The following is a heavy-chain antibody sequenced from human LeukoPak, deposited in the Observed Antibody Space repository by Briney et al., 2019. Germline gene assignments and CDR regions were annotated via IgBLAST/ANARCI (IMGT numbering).Heavy chain of an antibody. Sequence: GASVKVSCKASGGTFSSYAISWVRQAPGQGLEWMGGIIPISGTANYAQKFQGRVTITADESTSTAYMELSSLRSEDTAVYYCARGGGDSSGYYGDYWGQGTLVTVSS. V-gene: IGHV1-69*13. J-gene: IGHJ4*02. CDR2: IIPISGTA. CDR1: GGTFSSYA. CDR3: ARGGGDSSGYYGDY. D-gene: IGHD3-22*01.